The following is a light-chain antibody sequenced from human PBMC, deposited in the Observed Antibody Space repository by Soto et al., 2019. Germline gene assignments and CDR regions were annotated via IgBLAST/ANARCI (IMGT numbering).Light chain of an antibody. CDR2: DVS. Sequence: QSALTQPASVSATPGQSITISCTGTSNDVRGYNYVSWYQHHPGKAPKLLIYDVSNRPSGVPDRFSVSKSGNTASLTVSGFQAEDEADYYCSSYAGSNNFEVFGTGTKVNV. CDR1: SNDVRGYNY. J-gene: IGLJ1*01. V-gene: IGLV2-8*01. CDR3: SSYAGSNNFEV.